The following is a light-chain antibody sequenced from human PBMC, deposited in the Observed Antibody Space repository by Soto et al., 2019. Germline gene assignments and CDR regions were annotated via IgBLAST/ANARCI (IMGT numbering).Light chain of an antibody. CDR2: SAS. CDR1: QSIASN. V-gene: IGKV3-15*01. J-gene: IGKJ2*01. CDR3: QQHNHWPS. Sequence: EIVMTQSPATLPVSPGESATLSCRASQSIASNLAWYQQKPGQAPRLLIHSASARATCIPPRFSGSGSGTEFTLTISSLQSEDFAVYYCQQHNHWPSFGQGTNLEIK.